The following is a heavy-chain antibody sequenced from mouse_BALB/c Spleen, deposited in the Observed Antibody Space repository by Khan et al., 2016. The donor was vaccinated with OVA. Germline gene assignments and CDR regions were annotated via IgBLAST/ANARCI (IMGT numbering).Heavy chain of an antibody. CDR1: GYSITSDYA. CDR3: ARSIMAN. CDR2: ISYSGST. J-gene: IGHJ2*01. Sequence: EVQLQESGPGLVKPSQSLSLTCTVTGYSITSDYAWNWIRQFPGNKLGWMGYISYSGSTSYNPSLKSRISITRDTSKNQFFLQLNSVTTEYTATYYCARSIMANWGQGTTLTVSS. V-gene: IGHV3-2*02.